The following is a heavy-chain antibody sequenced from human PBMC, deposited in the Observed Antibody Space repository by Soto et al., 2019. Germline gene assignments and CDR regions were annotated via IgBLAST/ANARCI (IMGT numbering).Heavy chain of an antibody. CDR2: ITDTGGDT. CDR3: ARGSTDSYPGSRIFDF. D-gene: IGHD3-10*01. J-gene: IGHJ4*02. CDR1: GFTFTSYY. V-gene: IGHV3-23*04. Sequence: EVQLVESGGGLVQPGGSLRLSCAASGFTFTSYYMSWVRQAPGEGLEWVSTITDTGGDTKYADSVRGRFTMSRDNSKKTLYLQMNSLRVEDSALYYCARGSTDSYPGSRIFDFWGRGTLVTVSS.